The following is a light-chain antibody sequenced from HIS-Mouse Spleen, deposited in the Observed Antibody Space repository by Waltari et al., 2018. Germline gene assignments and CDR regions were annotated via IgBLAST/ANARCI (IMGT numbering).Light chain of an antibody. V-gene: IGLV3-10*01. CDR2: EDS. Sequence: SYELTQPPSVSVSPGQTARITCSGDALPKKYAYWYQQKSGQAPVLVIYEDSKRPSGITERFSGASSGTMATLTISGAQVEDEADYYCYSTDSSGNHRVFGGGTKLTFL. J-gene: IGLJ2*01. CDR3: YSTDSSGNHRV. CDR1: ALPKKY.